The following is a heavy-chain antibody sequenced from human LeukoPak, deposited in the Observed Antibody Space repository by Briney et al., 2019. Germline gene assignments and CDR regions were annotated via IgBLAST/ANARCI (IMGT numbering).Heavy chain of an antibody. D-gene: IGHD6-13*01. J-gene: IGHJ4*02. CDR2: IKQDGSEK. Sequence: GGSLRLSCAASGFTFSRYWMSWVRQAPGKGLEWVANIKQDGSEKDYVDSVKGRFTISRDNAKNSLYLQMNSLTAEDTAVYYCARWNIIAAAGTARFPQFDYWGQGTLVTVSS. CDR3: ARWNIIAAAGTARFPQFDY. CDR1: GFTFSRYW. V-gene: IGHV3-7*01.